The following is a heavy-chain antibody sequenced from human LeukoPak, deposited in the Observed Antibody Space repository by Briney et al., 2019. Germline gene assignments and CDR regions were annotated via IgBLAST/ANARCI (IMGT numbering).Heavy chain of an antibody. CDR1: GCSISGYY. CDR3: ARDGLSGSGSGGYYYYGMDV. Sequence: PSESLSLTCTVSGCSISGYYWSWIRQPAGKGLEWIGRIYTSGSTNYNPSLKSRVTMSVDTSKNQFSLKLSSVTAADTAVYYCARDGLSGSGSGGYYYYGMDVWGQGTTVTVSS. J-gene: IGHJ6*02. CDR2: IYTSGST. V-gene: IGHV4-4*07. D-gene: IGHD3-10*01.